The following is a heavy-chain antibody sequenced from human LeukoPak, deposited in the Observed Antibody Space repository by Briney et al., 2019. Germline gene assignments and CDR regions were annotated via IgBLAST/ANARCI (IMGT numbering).Heavy chain of an antibody. J-gene: IGHJ3*02. V-gene: IGHV4-59*01. D-gene: IGHD1-26*01. CDR3: ARVAIVGATPYDAFDI. Sequence: SETLSLTYTVSGGSISNYYWSWIRQPPGKELEWIGYIYYSGSTNYNPSLKSRVTISVDTSKNQFSLKLSSVTAADTAVYYCARVAIVGATPYDAFDIWGQGTMVTVSS. CDR2: IYYSGST. CDR1: GGSISNYY.